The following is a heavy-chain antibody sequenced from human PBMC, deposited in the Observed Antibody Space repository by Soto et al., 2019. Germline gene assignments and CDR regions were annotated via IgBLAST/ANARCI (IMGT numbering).Heavy chain of an antibody. D-gene: IGHD2-8*02. CDR2: MNPNSGNT. J-gene: IGHJ6*02. V-gene: IGHV1-8*01. CDR3: AREGTGGGYSLVSYYYGMDV. CDR1: GYTFTSYD. Sequence: ASVKVSCKASGYTFTSYDINWVRQATGQGLEWMGWMNPNSGNTGYAQKFQGRVTMTRNTSISTAYMELSSLRSEDTAVYYCAREGTGGGYSLVSYYYGMDVWGQGTTVTVSS.